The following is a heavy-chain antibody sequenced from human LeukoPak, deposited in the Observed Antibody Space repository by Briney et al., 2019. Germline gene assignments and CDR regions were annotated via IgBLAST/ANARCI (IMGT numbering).Heavy chain of an antibody. J-gene: IGHJ4*02. CDR1: GFTFSSYW. CDR2: IKQDGSEK. D-gene: IGHD3-10*01. V-gene: IGHV3-7*04. CDR3: ARAPEVLWFGEIDY. Sequence: PGGSLRLSCAASGFTFSSYWMSWVRQAPGKGLEWVANIKQDGSEKYYVDSVKGRFTISRDNAKNSLYLQMNSLRAEDTAVYYCARAPEVLWFGEIDYWGQGTLVTVSS.